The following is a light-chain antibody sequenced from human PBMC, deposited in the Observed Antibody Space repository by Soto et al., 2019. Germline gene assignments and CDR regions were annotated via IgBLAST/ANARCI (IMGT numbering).Light chain of an antibody. CDR2: DTT. Sequence: QAVVTQESSLTVSPGGTVTLTCASSAGAVTSGHFPYWFQQKPGQAPRTLIYDTTKKHAWTPARFSGSLLGGKAAPTLSGAQPEDEAEYYCLLSYSGASVFGTGTKVTVL. CDR1: AGAVTSGHF. CDR3: LLSYSGASV. V-gene: IGLV7-46*01. J-gene: IGLJ1*01.